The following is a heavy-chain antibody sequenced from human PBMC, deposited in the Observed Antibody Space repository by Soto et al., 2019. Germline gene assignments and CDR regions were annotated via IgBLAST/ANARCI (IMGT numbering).Heavy chain of an antibody. Sequence: QVQLVQSGAEVKKPGASVKVSCKASGYTFTSYGISWVRQAPGQGLEWMGWISTYNGNTNSAQKLQGKVTMTTDTSTSTAYMELRSLRSDDTAVYYCARGGRYDILTGSLYGMDVWGQGTTVTVSS. D-gene: IGHD3-9*01. CDR1: GYTFTSYG. CDR2: ISTYNGNT. J-gene: IGHJ6*02. V-gene: IGHV1-18*01. CDR3: ARGGRYDILTGSLYGMDV.